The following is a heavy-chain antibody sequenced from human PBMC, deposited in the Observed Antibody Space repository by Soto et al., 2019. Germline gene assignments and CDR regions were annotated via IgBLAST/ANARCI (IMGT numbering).Heavy chain of an antibody. J-gene: IGHJ6*02. CDR1: GGTFSSYA. Sequence: QVQLVQSGAEVKKPGSSVKVSCKASGGTFSSYAISWVRQAPGQGLEWMGGIIPIFGTANYAQKFQGRVTITADEATSTAYMELSSLRSEDTAVYYCARNFGVVTPAYYGMDVWGQGTTVTVSS. V-gene: IGHV1-69*01. D-gene: IGHD3-3*01. CDR3: ARNFGVVTPAYYGMDV. CDR2: IIPIFGTA.